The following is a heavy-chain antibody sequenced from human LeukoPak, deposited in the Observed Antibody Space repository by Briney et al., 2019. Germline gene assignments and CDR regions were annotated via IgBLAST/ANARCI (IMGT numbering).Heavy chain of an antibody. D-gene: IGHD2-21*02. J-gene: IGHJ4*02. CDR3: ATGLPGALRPLLGY. CDR2: FEPEDGET. CDR1: GYTLTELS. V-gene: IGHV1-24*01. Sequence: GASVKVSCKVSGYTLTELSMHWVRQAPGKGLEWMGGFEPEDGETIYAQKFQGRVTMTEDTSTDTAYMELSSLRSEDTAVYYCATGLPGALRPLLGYWGQGTLVTVSS.